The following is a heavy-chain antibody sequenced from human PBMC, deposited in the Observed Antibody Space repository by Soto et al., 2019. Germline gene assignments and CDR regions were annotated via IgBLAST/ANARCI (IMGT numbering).Heavy chain of an antibody. D-gene: IGHD3-16*02. J-gene: IGHJ3*02. CDR3: ARRGYDYVSGGYRPDAFDI. CDR1: GGSISSSSYY. V-gene: IGHV4-39*01. Sequence: PSETLSLTCTVSGGSISSSSYYWGWIRQPPGKGLEWIGSIYYSGSTYYNPSLKSRVTISVDTSKNQFSLKLSSVTAADTAVYYCARRGYDYVSGGYRPDAFDIWGQGTMVTVSS. CDR2: IYYSGST.